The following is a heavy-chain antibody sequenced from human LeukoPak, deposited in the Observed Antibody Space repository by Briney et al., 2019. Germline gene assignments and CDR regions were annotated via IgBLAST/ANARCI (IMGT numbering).Heavy chain of an antibody. CDR2: IRYDGSNK. V-gene: IGHV3-30*02. CDR1: GFTFTKFW. CDR3: AKDFTFVAGSPQQWLDYYYYYYMDV. D-gene: IGHD6-19*01. J-gene: IGHJ6*03. Sequence: GGSLRLSCEASGFTFTKFWMSWVRQAPGKGLEWVAFIRYDGSNKYYADSVKGRFTISRDNSKNTLYLQMNSLRAEDTAVYYCAKDFTFVAGSPQQWLDYYYYYYMDVWGKGTTVTISS.